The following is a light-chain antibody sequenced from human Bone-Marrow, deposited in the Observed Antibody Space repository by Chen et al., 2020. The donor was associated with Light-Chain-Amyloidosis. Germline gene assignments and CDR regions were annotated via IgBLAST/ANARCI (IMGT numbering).Light chain of an antibody. CDR1: NIGSTS. CDR2: DDS. CDR3: QVWDRSSDRPV. V-gene: IGLV3-21*02. Sequence: SYVLTQPSSVSVAPGQTPTIACGGNNIGSTSVHWYQQTPGQAPLLVVYDDSDRPSGIPERLSGYNSGNTATLTINRVEAGDEADYYCQVWDRSSDRPVFGGGTKLTVL. J-gene: IGLJ3*02.